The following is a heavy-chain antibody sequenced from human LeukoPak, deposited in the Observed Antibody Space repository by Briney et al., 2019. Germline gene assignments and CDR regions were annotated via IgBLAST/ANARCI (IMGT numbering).Heavy chain of an antibody. J-gene: IGHJ5*02. CDR3: ARASDPWLQLT. Sequence: GGSLRLSCAATGFTFSNYWMIWVRQAPGKGLEWVGNIKQDGSEKRYADSVRGRFTISRDNAQTSLYLQMNSLRAEDTAVYYCARASDPWLQLTWGQGTLVTVSS. V-gene: IGHV3-7*05. CDR1: GFTFSNYW. D-gene: IGHD5-24*01. CDR2: IKQDGSEK.